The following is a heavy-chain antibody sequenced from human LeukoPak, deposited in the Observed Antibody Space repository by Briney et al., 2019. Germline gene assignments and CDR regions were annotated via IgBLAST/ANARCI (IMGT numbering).Heavy chain of an antibody. V-gene: IGHV4-39*07. CDR3: ARVRRGYSYGSLLGY. CDR1: GGSISSSSFY. CDR2: INHSGST. D-gene: IGHD5-18*01. Sequence: PSETLSLTCTVSGGSISSSSFYWGWIRQPPGKGLEWIGEINHSGSTNYNPSLKSRVTISVDTSKNQFSLKLSSVTAADTAVYYCARVRRGYSYGSLLGYWGQGTLVTVSS. J-gene: IGHJ4*02.